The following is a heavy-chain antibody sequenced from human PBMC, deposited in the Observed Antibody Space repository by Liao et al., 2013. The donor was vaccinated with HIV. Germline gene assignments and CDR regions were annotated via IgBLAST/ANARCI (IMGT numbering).Heavy chain of an antibody. CDR2: IYTSGST. Sequence: QVQLQESGPGLVKPSQTLSLTCTVSGGSISSGSYYWSWIRQPAGKGLEWIGRIYTSGSTNYNPSLKSRVTISVDTSKNQFSLKLSSVTAADTAVYYCARVGSGYYFRDFDHWGQGTLVTVSS. CDR3: ARVGSGYYFRDFDH. J-gene: IGHJ4*02. V-gene: IGHV4-61*02. CDR1: GGSISSGSYY. D-gene: IGHD2/OR15-2a*01.